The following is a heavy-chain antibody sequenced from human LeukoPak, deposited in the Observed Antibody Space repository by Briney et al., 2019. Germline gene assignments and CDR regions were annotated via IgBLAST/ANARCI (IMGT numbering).Heavy chain of an antibody. CDR1: GFTFSGYS. CDR3: ARDEAVAGVPRYFDY. D-gene: IGHD6-19*01. J-gene: IGHJ4*02. Sequence: GGSLRLSCAASGFTFSGYSMSWVRQAPGKGLEWVSSISSSSSYIYYAYSVKGRFTFSSDNAKNSLYLQIQSLSAETAAVYYCARDEAVAGVPRYFDYWGQGTLVSVSS. CDR2: ISSSSSYI. V-gene: IGHV3-21*01.